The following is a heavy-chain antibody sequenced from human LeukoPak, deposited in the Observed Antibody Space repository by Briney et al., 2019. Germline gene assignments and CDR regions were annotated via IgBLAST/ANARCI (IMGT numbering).Heavy chain of an antibody. Sequence: GGSLRLSCTASGFTFGDYAMSWVRQAPGKGLEWVGFIRSKAYGGTTEYAASVKGRFTISRDDSKSIAYLQMNSLKTEDTAVYYCTSNYDFWSGYYKSIDYWGQGTLVTVSS. D-gene: IGHD3-3*01. CDR1: GFTFGDYA. J-gene: IGHJ4*02. CDR3: TSNYDFWSGYYKSIDY. V-gene: IGHV3-49*04. CDR2: IRSKAYGGTT.